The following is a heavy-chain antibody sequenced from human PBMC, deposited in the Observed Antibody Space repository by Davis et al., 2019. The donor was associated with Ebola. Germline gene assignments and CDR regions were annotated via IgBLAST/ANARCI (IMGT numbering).Heavy chain of an antibody. CDR2: ISYDGSNK. J-gene: IGHJ5*02. D-gene: IGHD3-9*01. V-gene: IGHV3-30-3*01. CDR3: ARALRYFDWLFGKTPFDP. Sequence: GESLKISCAASGFTFSSYAMHWVRQAPGKGLEWVAVISYDGSNKYYADSVKGRFTISRDNSKNTLYLQMNSLRAEDTAVYYCARALRYFDWLFGKTPFDPWGQGTLVTVSS. CDR1: GFTFSSYA.